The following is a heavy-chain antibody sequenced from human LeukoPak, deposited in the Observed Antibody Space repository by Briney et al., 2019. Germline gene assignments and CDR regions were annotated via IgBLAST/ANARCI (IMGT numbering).Heavy chain of an antibody. Sequence: ASVKVSCKASGYTFTSYAMHWVRQAPGHRLEWMGWINAGNGNTKYSQKFQGRVTITRDTSASTAYMELSSLRSEDTAVYYCARGKRSSPPLFDYWGQGTLVTVSS. CDR3: ARGKRSSPPLFDY. D-gene: IGHD6-13*01. V-gene: IGHV1-3*01. CDR2: INAGNGNT. CDR1: GYTFTSYA. J-gene: IGHJ4*02.